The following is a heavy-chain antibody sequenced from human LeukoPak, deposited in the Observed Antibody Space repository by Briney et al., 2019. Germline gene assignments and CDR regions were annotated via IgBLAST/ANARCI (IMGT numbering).Heavy chain of an antibody. Sequence: SQTLSLTCTVSGGSISGGSYYWSWIRQPAGKGLEWIGRIYTSGSTNYNPSLKSRVTISVDTSKNQFSLKLSSVTAADTAVYYCARDSGQYWYFDLWGRGTLVTVSS. CDR1: GGSISGGSYY. J-gene: IGHJ2*01. CDR3: ARDSGQYWYFDL. CDR2: IYTSGST. V-gene: IGHV4-61*02. D-gene: IGHD1-14*01.